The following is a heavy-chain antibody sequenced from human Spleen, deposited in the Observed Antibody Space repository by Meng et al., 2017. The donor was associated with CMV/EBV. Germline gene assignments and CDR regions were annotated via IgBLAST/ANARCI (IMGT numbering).Heavy chain of an antibody. V-gene: IGHV3-48*03. J-gene: IGHJ6*02. CDR2: ISSSGSTI. CDR1: GFTFSSYE. D-gene: IGHD6-6*01. CDR3: ARDRPIEYSSSSLYYYYGMDV. Sequence: GGSLRLSCAASGFTFSSYEMNWVRQAPGKGLEWVSYISSSGSTIYYADSVKGRFTISRDNAKNSLYLQMNSLRAEDTAVYYRARDRPIEYSSSSLYYYYGMDVWGQGTTVTVSS.